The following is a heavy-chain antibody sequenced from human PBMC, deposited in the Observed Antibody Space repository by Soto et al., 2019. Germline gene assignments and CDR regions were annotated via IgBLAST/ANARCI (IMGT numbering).Heavy chain of an antibody. J-gene: IGHJ6*02. CDR3: ARLLYSSSWAVVGYYYGMDV. V-gene: IGHV4-39*01. CDR2: IYYSGST. CDR1: GGSISSSSYY. D-gene: IGHD6-13*01. Sequence: SETLSLTCTVSGGSISSSSYYWGWIRQPPGKGLEWIGSIYYSGSTYYNPSLKSRVTISVDTSKNQFSLKLSSVTAADTAVYYCARLLYSSSWAVVGYYYGMDVWGQGTTVTVSS.